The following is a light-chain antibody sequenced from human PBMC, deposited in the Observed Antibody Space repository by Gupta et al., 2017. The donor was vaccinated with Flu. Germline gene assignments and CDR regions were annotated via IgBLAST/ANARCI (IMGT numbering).Light chain of an antibody. CDR2: KAS. J-gene: IGKJ1*01. CDR1: QSISSW. V-gene: IGKV1-5*03. CDR3: QQSEA. Sequence: DIQMTQSPSTLSASVGDRVTITCRASQSISSWLAWYQQKPGKAPKLLIYKASSLESGVTSRFSGSGSGTEFTLTISSLQPDDFATYYCQQSEAFGQGTKVEIK.